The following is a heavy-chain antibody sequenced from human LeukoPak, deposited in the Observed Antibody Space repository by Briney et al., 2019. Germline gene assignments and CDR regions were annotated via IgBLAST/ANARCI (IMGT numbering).Heavy chain of an antibody. J-gene: IGHJ4*02. CDR3: AKDRHGSGSYFDY. Sequence: GGSLRLSCAASGFTFDDYAMHWVRQAPGKGLEWVSLISWDGGSTYYADSVKGRFTISRDNSKNSPYLQMNSLRAEDTALYYCAKDRHGSGSYFDYWGQGTLVTVSS. D-gene: IGHD3-10*01. CDR2: ISWDGGST. V-gene: IGHV3-43D*03. CDR1: GFTFDDYA.